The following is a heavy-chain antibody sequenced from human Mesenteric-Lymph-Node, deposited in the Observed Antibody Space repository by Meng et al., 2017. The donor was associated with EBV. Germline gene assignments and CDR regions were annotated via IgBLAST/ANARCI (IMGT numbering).Heavy chain of an antibody. Sequence: VLVVKLVVRLFQPGTSLRLSWAASGFTFSSYTMNWVRQAPGKGLEWVSSISGGPNYIYYADSVKGRFTISRDNAKNSLYLQMNSLRAEDTAVYYCARDQGGYWGQGTLVTVSS. V-gene: IGHV3-21*01. J-gene: IGHJ4*02. CDR3: ARDQGGY. CDR1: GFTFSSYT. CDR2: ISGGPNYI.